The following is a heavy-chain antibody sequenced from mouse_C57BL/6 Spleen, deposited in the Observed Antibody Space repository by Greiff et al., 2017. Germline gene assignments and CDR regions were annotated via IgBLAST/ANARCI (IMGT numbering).Heavy chain of an antibody. V-gene: IGHV5-9-1*02. CDR2: ISSGGDYI. J-gene: IGHJ4*01. D-gene: IGHD1-1*01. CDR1: GFTFSSYA. Sequence: EVQGVESGEGLVKPGGSLKLSCAASGFTFSSYAMSWVRQTPEKRLEWVAYISSGGDYIYYADTVKGRFTISRDNARNTLYLQMSSLKSEDTAMYYCTSFITTVVTGAMDYWGQGTSVTVSS. CDR3: TSFITTVVTGAMDY.